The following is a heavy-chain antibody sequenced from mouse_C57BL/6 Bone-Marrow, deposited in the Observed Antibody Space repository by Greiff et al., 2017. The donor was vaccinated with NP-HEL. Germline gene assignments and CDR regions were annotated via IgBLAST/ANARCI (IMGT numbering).Heavy chain of an antibody. Sequence: QVHVKQSGAELVKPGASVKMSCKASGYTFTSYWITWVKQRPGQGLEWIGDIYPGSGSTNYNEKFKSKATLTVDTSSSTAYMQLSSLTSEDSAVYYCARYNYSNYNYYAMDYWGQGTSVTVSS. V-gene: IGHV1-55*01. CDR3: ARYNYSNYNYYAMDY. D-gene: IGHD2-5*01. J-gene: IGHJ4*01. CDR1: GYTFTSYW. CDR2: IYPGSGST.